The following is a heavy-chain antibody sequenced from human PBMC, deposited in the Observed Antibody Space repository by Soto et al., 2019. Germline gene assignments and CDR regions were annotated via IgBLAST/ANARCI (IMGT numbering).Heavy chain of an antibody. J-gene: IGHJ6*02. D-gene: IGHD2-15*01. Sequence: EVQLVESGGGLVKPGGSLRLSCAASGFTFSSYSMNWVRQAPGKGLEWVSSISSSSSYIYYADSVKGRFTISRDNAKNSLYLQMNSLRAEDTAVYYCARERGYCSGGSCYSSLYYYYGMDVWGQGTTVTVSS. CDR1: GFTFSSYS. CDR3: ARERGYCSGGSCYSSLYYYYGMDV. V-gene: IGHV3-21*01. CDR2: ISSSSSYI.